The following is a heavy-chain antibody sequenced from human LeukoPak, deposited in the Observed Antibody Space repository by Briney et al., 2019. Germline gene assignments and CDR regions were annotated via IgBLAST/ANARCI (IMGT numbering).Heavy chain of an antibody. CDR1: GYTFTGYY. Sequence: ASVQVSCKASGYTFTGYYMNWVRQAPGQGLEWMGWINPNSGGTNYAQNFQGRVTMTRDASINTAFMQLSRLTSDDTAVYFCARKSGTYWDYFDYWGQGTLVTVSS. CDR3: ARKSGTYWDYFDY. D-gene: IGHD1-26*01. J-gene: IGHJ4*02. V-gene: IGHV1-2*02. CDR2: INPNSGGT.